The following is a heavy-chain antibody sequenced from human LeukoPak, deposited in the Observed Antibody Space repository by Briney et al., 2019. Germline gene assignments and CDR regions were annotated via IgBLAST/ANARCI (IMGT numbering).Heavy chain of an antibody. D-gene: IGHD3-10*01. CDR3: ARDSLYGTGRVVFDY. Sequence: GGSLRLSCAASGSTFSRHEMNWVRQAPGKGLEWLSYISSSGLTAYYADSVLGRFTISRDNAKNSLYLQMNSLRADDTAVYYCARDSLYGTGRVVFDYWGQGTLGTVSS. CDR1: GSTFSRHE. CDR2: ISSSGLTA. J-gene: IGHJ4*02. V-gene: IGHV3-48*03.